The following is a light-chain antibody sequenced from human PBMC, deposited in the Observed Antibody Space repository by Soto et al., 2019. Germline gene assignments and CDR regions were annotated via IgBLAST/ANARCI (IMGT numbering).Light chain of an antibody. Sequence: EIVLTQSPATLSLSPGERATLSCRASQSVSNYLAWYQQKPGQAPRLLIYDASNRATGIPARFSGSGSGTDFTLTISSLEHEDVAVYYCQQRSDWPPLTFGGGTKVEIK. CDR3: QQRSDWPPLT. V-gene: IGKV3-11*01. CDR1: QSVSNY. J-gene: IGKJ4*01. CDR2: DAS.